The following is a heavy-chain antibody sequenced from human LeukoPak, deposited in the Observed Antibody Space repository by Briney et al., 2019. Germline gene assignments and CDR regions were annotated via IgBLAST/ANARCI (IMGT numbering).Heavy chain of an antibody. CDR1: GFTFSSYW. J-gene: IGHJ4*02. V-gene: IGHV3-7*01. CDR3: ASACSSASCYSRGGY. D-gene: IGHD2-2*01. CDR2: IKQDGSEK. Sequence: QPGGSLRPSCAASGFTFSSYWMSWVRQAPGKGLEWVANIKQDGSEKYYVDSVKGRFTISRDNAKNSLYLQMNSLRAEDTAVYYCASACSSASCYSRGGYWGQGTLVTVSS.